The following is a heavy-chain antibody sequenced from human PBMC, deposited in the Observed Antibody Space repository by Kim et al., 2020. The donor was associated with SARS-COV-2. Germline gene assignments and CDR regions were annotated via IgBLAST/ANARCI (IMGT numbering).Heavy chain of an antibody. CDR2: INPSGGST. J-gene: IGHJ4*02. CDR1: GYTFTSYY. Sequence: ASVKVSCKASGYTFTSYYMHWVRQAPGQGLEWMGIINPSGGSTSYAQKFQGRVTMTRDTSTSTVYMELSSLRSEDTAVYYCARGLRLGELSSENFDYWGQGTLVTVSS. D-gene: IGHD3-16*02. V-gene: IGHV1-46*01. CDR3: ARGLRLGELSSENFDY.